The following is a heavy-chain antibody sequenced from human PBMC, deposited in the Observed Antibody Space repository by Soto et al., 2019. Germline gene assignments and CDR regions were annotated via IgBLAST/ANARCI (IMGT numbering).Heavy chain of an antibody. Sequence: SQTLSLTCAISGDSVSSNSAAWNWIRQSPSRGLEWLGRTYYRSKWYNDYAVSVKSRITINPDTSKNQFSLQLNSVTPEDTAVYYCARDLVLRFSFAYYYGMDVWGQGTTVTVSS. CDR2: TYYRSKWYN. CDR1: GDSVSSNSAA. V-gene: IGHV6-1*01. CDR3: ARDLVLRFSFAYYYGMDV. J-gene: IGHJ6*02. D-gene: IGHD3-3*01.